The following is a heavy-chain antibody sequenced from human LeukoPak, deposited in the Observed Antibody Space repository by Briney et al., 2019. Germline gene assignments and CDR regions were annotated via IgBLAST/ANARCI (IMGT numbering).Heavy chain of an antibody. CDR2: TSRSSSYK. J-gene: IGHJ4*02. Sequence: GESLQISCKGSGYSFTSYWIGWVRQAPGKGLEWVSSTSRSSSYKYNADSVKGRFTISRDNAKNSLYLQMNSLTAEDTAVYYCARSTSGSYFFDYWGQGTLVTVSS. CDR3: ARSTSGSYFFDY. D-gene: IGHD1-26*01. V-gene: IGHV3-21*01. CDR1: GYSFTSYW.